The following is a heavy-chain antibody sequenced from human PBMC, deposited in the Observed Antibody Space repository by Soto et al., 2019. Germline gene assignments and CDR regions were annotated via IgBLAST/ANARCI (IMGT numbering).Heavy chain of an antibody. Sequence: PGGSLRLSCDASGFSFSTYGMTWVRQAPGTGLERVSGITDSGGGTYYAESVKGRFTISRDNSKNTLYLQMNSLRAEDTGVYYCAKFSSGWSFDNWGQGTLVTVSS. CDR2: ITDSGGGT. CDR1: GFSFSTYG. J-gene: IGHJ4*02. CDR3: AKFSSGWSFDN. V-gene: IGHV3-23*01. D-gene: IGHD6-19*01.